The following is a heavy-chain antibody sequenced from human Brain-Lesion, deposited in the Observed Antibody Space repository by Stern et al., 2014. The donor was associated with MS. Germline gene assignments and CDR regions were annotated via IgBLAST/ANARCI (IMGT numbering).Heavy chain of an antibody. Sequence: QMQLVESGAEVKKPGASVKISCKASGYTFSSYEITWVRQVSGHGLEWMGWRNPYSGNTGYAQKFKGRVSMTSDPSISTVYMELTSLTSDDTAVYFCARAVRNQLLSEYWGQGTLVTVSS. V-gene: IGHV1-8*01. CDR2: RNPYSGNT. D-gene: IGHD2-2*01. J-gene: IGHJ4*02. CDR1: GYTFSSYE. CDR3: ARAVRNQLLSEY.